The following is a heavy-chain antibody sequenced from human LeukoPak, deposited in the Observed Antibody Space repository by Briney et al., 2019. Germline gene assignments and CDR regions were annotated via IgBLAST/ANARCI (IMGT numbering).Heavy chain of an antibody. D-gene: IGHD1-26*01. Sequence: GSLRLSCAASGFTFSSYAMSWVRQAPGKGLEWIGEINHSGSTNYNPSLKSRVTISVDTSKNQFSLKLSSVTAADTAVYYCARGRLLRWLAKSSGSYRYYFDYWGQGTLVTVSS. CDR2: INHSGST. J-gene: IGHJ4*02. V-gene: IGHV4-34*01. CDR1: GFTFSSYA. CDR3: ARGRLLRWLAKSSGSYRYYFDY.